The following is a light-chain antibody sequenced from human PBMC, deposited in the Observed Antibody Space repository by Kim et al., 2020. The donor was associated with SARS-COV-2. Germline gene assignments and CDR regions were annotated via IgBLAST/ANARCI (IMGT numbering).Light chain of an antibody. CDR3: QQSSSIPLT. CDR1: QSISNH. V-gene: IGKV1-39*01. J-gene: IGKJ4*01. CDR2: DAS. Sequence: ASVGDRVTITCRASQSISNHLNWYRQKPEKVPKLLSSDASNLESGVTPRFSGSGSGTDFTLTISSLQPEDFATYYCQQSSSIPLTFGGGTKVDIK.